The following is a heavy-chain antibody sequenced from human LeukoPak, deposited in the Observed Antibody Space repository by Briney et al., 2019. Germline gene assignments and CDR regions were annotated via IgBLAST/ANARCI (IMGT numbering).Heavy chain of an antibody. CDR1: GFTFSSYS. CDR2: ISSSSSYI. D-gene: IGHD6-19*01. CDR3: ASDSSGWSIGAFDI. J-gene: IGHJ3*02. V-gene: IGHV3-21*01. Sequence: SGGSLRLSCAASGFTFSSYSMNWVRQAPGKGLEWVSSISSSSSYIYYADSVKGRFTISRDNAKNSLYLQMNSLRAEDTAVYYCASDSSGWSIGAFDIWGQGTMVTVSS.